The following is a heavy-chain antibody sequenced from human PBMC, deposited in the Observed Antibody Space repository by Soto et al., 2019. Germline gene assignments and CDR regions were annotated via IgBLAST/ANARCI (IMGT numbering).Heavy chain of an antibody. CDR2: IYYSGST. Sequence: QVQLQESGPGLVKPSETLSLTCTVSGGSISSYHWNWIRQPPGKGLEWIGYIYYSGSTDYNPSLKRRVTIAVDTSKNQFSLKLSSVTAADTAVYYCARGSTYYYGSGSYGHFDNWGQGTLVTVSS. D-gene: IGHD3-10*01. V-gene: IGHV4-59*01. CDR3: ARGSTYYYGSGSYGHFDN. CDR1: GGSISSYH. J-gene: IGHJ4*02.